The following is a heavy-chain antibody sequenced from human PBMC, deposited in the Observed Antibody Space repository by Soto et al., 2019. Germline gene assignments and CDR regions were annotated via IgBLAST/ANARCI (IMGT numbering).Heavy chain of an antibody. V-gene: IGHV1-69*06. D-gene: IGHD3-3*01. J-gene: IGHJ6*02. CDR3: ARASRITICGVALYYYYGMDV. Sequence: QVQLVQSGAEVKKPGSSVKVSCKASGGTFSSYAISWVRQAPGQGLEWMGGIIPLFGTANYAQKFQGRVTITADKSTSTAYMELSSLRSEETAVYYCARASRITICGVALYYYYGMDVWGQGTTVTVSS. CDR2: IIPLFGTA. CDR1: GGTFSSYA.